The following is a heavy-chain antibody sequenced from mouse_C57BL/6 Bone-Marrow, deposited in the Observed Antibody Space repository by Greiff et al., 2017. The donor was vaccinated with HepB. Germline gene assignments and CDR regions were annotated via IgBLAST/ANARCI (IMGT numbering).Heavy chain of an antibody. Sequence: QVQLQQSGAELARPGASVKLSCKASGYTFTSYGISWVKQRTGQGLEWIGEIYPRSGNTYYNEKFKGKATLTADKSSSTAYMELRSLTSEHSAVYFCAPGIPFTTVGEYYLYYWGKGTTLAVSS. CDR3: APGIPFTTVGEYYLYY. CDR1: GYTFTSYG. V-gene: IGHV1-81*01. J-gene: IGHJ2*01. CDR2: IYPRSGNT. D-gene: IGHD1-1*01.